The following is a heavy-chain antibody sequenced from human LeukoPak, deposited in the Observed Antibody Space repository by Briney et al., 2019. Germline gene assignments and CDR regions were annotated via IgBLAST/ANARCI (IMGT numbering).Heavy chain of an antibody. CDR2: INPSGGST. V-gene: IGHV1-46*01. J-gene: IGHJ3*02. CDR1: GYTFTSYY. CDR3: AREVGKYQLLNAFDI. Sequence: ASVKVSCKASGYTFTSYYMHWVRQAPGQGLEWMGIINPSGGSTSYAQKFKGRVTMTRDTSTSTVYMELSSLRSEDTAVYYCAREVGKYQLLNAFDIWGQGTMVTVSS. D-gene: IGHD2-2*01.